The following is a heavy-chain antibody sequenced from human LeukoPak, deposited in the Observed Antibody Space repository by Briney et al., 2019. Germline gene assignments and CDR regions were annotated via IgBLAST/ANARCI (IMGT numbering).Heavy chain of an antibody. Sequence: ASVKVSCKASGYTFINYGISWVRQAPGQGLERMGWISAYNGNTNYEQKLQGRVTMTTDTSTSTAYMELRSLRSDDTAVYYCARGLNGYNWNDGAFDIWGQGTMVTVSS. V-gene: IGHV1-18*01. J-gene: IGHJ3*02. CDR3: ARGLNGYNWNDGAFDI. CDR1: GYTFINYG. D-gene: IGHD1-1*01. CDR2: ISAYNGNT.